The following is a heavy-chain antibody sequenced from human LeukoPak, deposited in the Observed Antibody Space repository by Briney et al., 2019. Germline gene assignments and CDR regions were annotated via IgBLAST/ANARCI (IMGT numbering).Heavy chain of an antibody. D-gene: IGHD1-7*01. CDR3: ARDSGTTGEVKFDP. Sequence: SETLSLTCAVYGGSFSGYYWSWIRQPAGKALEWIGRIYVTGSTTYNPSLESRVTRSLDTSKNHFSLKLRSVTAADTAVYYCARDSGTTGEVKFDPWGQGTLVTVSS. V-gene: IGHV4-4*07. CDR2: IYVTGST. CDR1: GGSFSGYY. J-gene: IGHJ5*02.